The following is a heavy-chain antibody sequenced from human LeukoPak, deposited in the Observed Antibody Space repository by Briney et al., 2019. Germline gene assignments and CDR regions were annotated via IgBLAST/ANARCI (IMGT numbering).Heavy chain of an antibody. Sequence: GGSLRLSCAASGFSVSSSYMYWVRQAPGKGLEWVAFIWSDGSNDHYADSVKGRFTISRDNSKNTVCLQMNSLRVEDTAVYYCARDPSGSGWSLSDWGQGTPVTVSS. D-gene: IGHD6-19*01. J-gene: IGHJ4*02. V-gene: IGHV3-33*08. CDR3: ARDPSGSGWSLSD. CDR1: GFSVSSSY. CDR2: IWSDGSND.